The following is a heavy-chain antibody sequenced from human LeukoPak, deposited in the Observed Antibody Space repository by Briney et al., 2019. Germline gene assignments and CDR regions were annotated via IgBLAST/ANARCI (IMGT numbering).Heavy chain of an antibody. D-gene: IGHD2-15*01. V-gene: IGHV1-69*01. Sequence: SVTVSCKTSGGTFSSYAISWVRQAPGQRLEWMGGIIPVFGTANYAQKFQGRVTITADESTSTTYMELSSLRSEDTAVYYCARDRVVGLGFDNAFDIWGHGTMVTVSS. J-gene: IGHJ3*02. CDR1: GGTFSSYA. CDR2: IIPVFGTA. CDR3: ARDRVVGLGFDNAFDI.